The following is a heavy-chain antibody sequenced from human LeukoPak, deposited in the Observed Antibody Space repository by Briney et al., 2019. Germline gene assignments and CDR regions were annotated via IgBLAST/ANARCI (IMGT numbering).Heavy chain of an antibody. D-gene: IGHD4-17*01. CDR1: GGSISSYY. J-gene: IGHJ3*02. V-gene: IGHV4-59*01. CDR3: ASYGDYRSWAFDT. CDR2: IYYSGST. Sequence: SETLSLTCTVSGGSISSYYWSWIRQPPGKGLEWIGYIYYSGSTNYNPSLKSRVTISVDTSKNQFSLKLSSVTAADTAVYYCASYGDYRSWAFDTWGQGTMVTVSS.